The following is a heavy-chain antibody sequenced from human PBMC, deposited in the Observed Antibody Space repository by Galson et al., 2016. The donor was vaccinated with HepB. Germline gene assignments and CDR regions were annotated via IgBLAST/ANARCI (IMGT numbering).Heavy chain of an antibody. CDR2: ISGSGGST. Sequence: SLRLSCAASEFTFSSYAMSWVRQAPGKGLEWVSAISGSGGSTYYADSVKGRFTISRDNSKNTLYLQMNSLRAEDTAVYYCAKAIQLWGFYYFDYWGQGTLVTVSS. V-gene: IGHV3-23*01. D-gene: IGHD5-18*01. J-gene: IGHJ4*02. CDR3: AKAIQLWGFYYFDY. CDR1: EFTFSSYA.